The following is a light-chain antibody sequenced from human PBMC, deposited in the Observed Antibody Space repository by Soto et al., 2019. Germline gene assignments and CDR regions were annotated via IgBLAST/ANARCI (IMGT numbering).Light chain of an antibody. CDR2: DAS. CDR3: QQYNTYST. J-gene: IGKJ5*01. Sequence: DLHLTHSPFTLPSSLVDRVAITFRASQSISNWLAWYHQKPGKAPKALIYDASTLRSGVPSRFSGGGSGTEFTLTISSLQTDDFATYYCQQYNTYSTFGQGTRLEIK. CDR1: QSISNW. V-gene: IGKV1-5*01.